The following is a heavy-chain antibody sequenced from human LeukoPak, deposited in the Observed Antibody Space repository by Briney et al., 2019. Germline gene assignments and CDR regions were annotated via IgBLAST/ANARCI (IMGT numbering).Heavy chain of an antibody. CDR3: ARSTPETSWIDP. CDR2: MSYDGNDK. Sequence: GGSLRLSCAASGFTFSNYVMHWVRQAPGKGLEWVAVMSYDGNDKYYADSVKGRFTISRDNSKNTVYLQMNSLRAEDTAVYYCARSTPETSWIDPWGQGTLVTVSS. D-gene: IGHD1-14*01. V-gene: IGHV3-30-3*01. J-gene: IGHJ5*02. CDR1: GFTFSNYV.